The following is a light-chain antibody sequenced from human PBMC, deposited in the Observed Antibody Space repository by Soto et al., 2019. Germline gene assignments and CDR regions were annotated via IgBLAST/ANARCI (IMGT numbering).Light chain of an antibody. CDR3: QHYGNAPIT. CDR1: QSVSSNY. V-gene: IGKV3-20*01. Sequence: EIVLTQSPGTLSLSPGERATLSCRASQSVSSNYLAWYQQTPGQAPRLLIYGASSRATGIPDRFSGSGSGTDFSLTISRLEPEVFAVYYCQHYGNAPITFGQGPLLEIK. J-gene: IGKJ5*01. CDR2: GAS.